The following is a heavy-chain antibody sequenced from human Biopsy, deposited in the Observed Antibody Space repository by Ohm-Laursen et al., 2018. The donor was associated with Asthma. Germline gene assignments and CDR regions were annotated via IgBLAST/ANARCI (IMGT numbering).Heavy chain of an antibody. CDR2: IYSGGTS. Sequence: SLRLSCAASGFTVSRDYMFWVRQAPGKGLEWVSVIYSGGTSHTADSVRGRFTISRDNSKSTLFLQMDSLSAEDTTVYYCAKDFRGIAVAGDRGFDYWGQGTLVTVSS. D-gene: IGHD6-13*01. J-gene: IGHJ4*02. CDR1: GFTVSRDY. V-gene: IGHV3-53*01. CDR3: AKDFRGIAVAGDRGFDY.